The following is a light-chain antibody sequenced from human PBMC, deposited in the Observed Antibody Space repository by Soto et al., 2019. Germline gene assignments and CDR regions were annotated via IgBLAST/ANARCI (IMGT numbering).Light chain of an antibody. J-gene: IGLJ2*01. CDR3: LLYYGGAQLV. CDR1: TGAVTSGYY. Sequence: QAVVTQEPSLTVSPGGTVTLTCASSTGAVTSGYYPNWFQQKPGQAPRALIYSTSNKHPWTPARFSGSLLGGKAALTLSGVQPEGGAEYYCLLYYGGAQLVFGGGTKPTVL. CDR2: STS. V-gene: IGLV7-43*01.